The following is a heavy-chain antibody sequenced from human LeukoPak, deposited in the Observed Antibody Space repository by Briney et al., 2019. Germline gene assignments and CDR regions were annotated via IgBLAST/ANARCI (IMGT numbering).Heavy chain of an antibody. J-gene: IGHJ4*02. D-gene: IGHD1-20*01. CDR3: ARELTGIPFDY. V-gene: IGHV6-1*01. CDR2: TYYSSKWYN. Sequence: IRKSPSRGLEWLGRTYYSSKWYNDYAVSVKSRITIHPDTSKNQFSLQLNSVIPEDTAVYYCARELTGIPFDYWGQGTLVTVSS.